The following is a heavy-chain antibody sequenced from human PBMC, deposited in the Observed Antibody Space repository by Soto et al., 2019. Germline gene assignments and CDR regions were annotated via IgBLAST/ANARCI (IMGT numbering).Heavy chain of an antibody. V-gene: IGHV1-18*04. CDR2: ISTYNGNT. CDR1: GYTFTSYG. Sequence: GASVKVSCKASGYTFTSYGIHWVRQAPGQGLEWMGWISTYNGNTDFAQKLQGRVSMTTDTSTSTAYMELRSLRSDDTAVYYCARVKQLATSLDYWGQGTLVTVSS. J-gene: IGHJ4*02. D-gene: IGHD1-1*01. CDR3: ARVKQLATSLDY.